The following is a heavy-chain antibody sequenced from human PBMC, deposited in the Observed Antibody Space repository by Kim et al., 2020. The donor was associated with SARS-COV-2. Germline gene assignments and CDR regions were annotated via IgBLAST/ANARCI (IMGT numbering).Heavy chain of an antibody. J-gene: IGHJ4*02. V-gene: IGHV3-48*02. CDR1: GFTFSSYS. CDR3: ARERKGYGDSDYLDY. CDR2: ISSSSSTI. D-gene: IGHD4-17*01. Sequence: GGSLRLSCAASGFTFSSYSMNWVRQAPGKGLEWVSYISSSSSTIYYADSVKGRFTISRDNAKNSLYLQMNSLRDEDTAVYYCARERKGYGDSDYLDYWGQGTLVTVSS.